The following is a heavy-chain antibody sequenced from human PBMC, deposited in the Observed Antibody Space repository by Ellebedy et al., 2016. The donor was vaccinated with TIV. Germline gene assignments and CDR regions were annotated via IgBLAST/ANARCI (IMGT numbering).Heavy chain of an antibody. V-gene: IGHV5-51*01. CDR1: GYSFSIYR. CDR2: IFPSDSDA. Sequence: GESLKISCTASGYSFSIYRIAWVRQMPGKGLEWMGVIFPSDSDARYSPSFQGQVTFSADKSISTAYLQWSTLRASDTAMYYCARGGPSGSVDYWGQGTLVTVSS. CDR3: ARGGPSGSVDY. D-gene: IGHD1-26*01. J-gene: IGHJ4*02.